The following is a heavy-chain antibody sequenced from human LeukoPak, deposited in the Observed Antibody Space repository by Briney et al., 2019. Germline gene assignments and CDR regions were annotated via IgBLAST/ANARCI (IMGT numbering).Heavy chain of an antibody. Sequence: PSETLSLTCAVYGGSFSGYYWSWIRQPPGKGLGWIGEINHSGSTNYNPSLKSRVTISVDTSKNQFSLKLSSVTAADTAVYYCAGGDGYSRDAFDIWGQGTMVTVSS. CDR2: INHSGST. J-gene: IGHJ3*02. V-gene: IGHV4-34*01. CDR3: AGGDGYSRDAFDI. CDR1: GGSFSGYY. D-gene: IGHD5-24*01.